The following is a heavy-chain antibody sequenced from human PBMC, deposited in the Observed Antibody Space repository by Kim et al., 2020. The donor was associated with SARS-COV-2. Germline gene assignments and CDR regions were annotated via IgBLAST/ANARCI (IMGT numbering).Heavy chain of an antibody. Sequence: SETLSLTCTVSGGSISSYYWSWIRQPPGKGLEWIGYIYYSGSTNYNPSLKSRVTISVDTSKNQFSLKLSSVTAADTAVYYCARDAKPYSSSHNWFDPWGQGTLVTVSS. D-gene: IGHD6-13*01. V-gene: IGHV4-59*01. CDR1: GGSISSYY. J-gene: IGHJ5*02. CDR2: IYYSGST. CDR3: ARDAKPYSSSHNWFDP.